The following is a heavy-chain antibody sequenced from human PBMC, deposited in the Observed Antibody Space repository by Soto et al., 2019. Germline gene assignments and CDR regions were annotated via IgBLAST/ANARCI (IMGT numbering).Heavy chain of an antibody. CDR3: AKSRLEQYFFDN. V-gene: IGHV4-31*03. CDR2: IYFSGGT. D-gene: IGHD1-1*01. CDR1: GGSMSSGGYY. Sequence: SETLSLTCTVSGGSMSSGGYYWSWIRQHPGKGLEWIGYIYFSGGTYYNPSLRSRVTISVDTSKNKFSLKLSSVTAADTAVYCAKSRLEQYFFDNWGQGTLVTVSS. J-gene: IGHJ4*02.